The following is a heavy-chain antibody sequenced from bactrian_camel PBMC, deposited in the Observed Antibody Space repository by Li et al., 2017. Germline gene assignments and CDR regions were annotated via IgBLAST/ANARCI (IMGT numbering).Heavy chain of an antibody. CDR1: GRSNENYF. CDR2: IDGAGTP. J-gene: IGHJ4*01. CDR3: AASYGGNWYWY. V-gene: IGHV3S55*01. D-gene: IGHD6*01. Sequence: HVQLVESGGGLVQPGGSLRLSCAISGRSNENYFLAWFRQPPGKEREGVAVIDGAGTPAYPHSVKDRFTISQVNNTLYLQMNGLKPEDTAVYYCAASYGGNWYWYWGQGTQVTVS.